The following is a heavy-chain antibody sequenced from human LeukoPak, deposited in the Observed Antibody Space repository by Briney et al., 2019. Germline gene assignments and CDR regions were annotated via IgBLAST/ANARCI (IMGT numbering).Heavy chain of an antibody. CDR2: IYHSGST. CDR3: ARGIIRRGLVRAAFDI. Sequence: SQTLSLTCAVSGGSISSGGYSWSWIRQPPGKGLEWIGYIYHSGSTYYNPSLKSRVTISVDRSKNQFSLKLSSVTAADTAVYYCARGIIRRGLVRAAFDIWGQGTMVTVSS. V-gene: IGHV4-30-2*01. CDR1: GGSISSGGYS. D-gene: IGHD6-19*01. J-gene: IGHJ3*02.